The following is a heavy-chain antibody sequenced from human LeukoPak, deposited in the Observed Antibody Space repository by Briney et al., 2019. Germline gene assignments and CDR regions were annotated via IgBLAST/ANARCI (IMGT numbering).Heavy chain of an antibody. J-gene: IGHJ4*02. CDR3: AKHSSGWYYFDY. Sequence: PGGSLRLSCAASGFTFSSYAMSWVRQAPGKGLEWVSGISGSGGTTFYADSVKGRFSISRDNSKNTLYLQMNSLRAEDAAVYFCAKHSSGWYYFDYWGQGTLVTVSS. V-gene: IGHV3-23*01. D-gene: IGHD6-19*01. CDR1: GFTFSSYA. CDR2: ISGSGGTT.